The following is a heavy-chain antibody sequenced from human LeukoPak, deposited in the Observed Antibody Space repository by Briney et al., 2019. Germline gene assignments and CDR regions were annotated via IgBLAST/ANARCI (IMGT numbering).Heavy chain of an antibody. Sequence: GGSLRLSCVGSGFTVSSNYMNWVRQASGKGLEWVSVIFAGGTTYYTDSVKGRCTISRDNSKNTLYLQMNSLRAEDTAVYYCARSTAGLDYWGQGTLVTVSS. CDR1: GFTVSSNY. V-gene: IGHV3-66*01. CDR2: IFAGGTT. J-gene: IGHJ4*02. D-gene: IGHD1-1*01. CDR3: ARSTAGLDY.